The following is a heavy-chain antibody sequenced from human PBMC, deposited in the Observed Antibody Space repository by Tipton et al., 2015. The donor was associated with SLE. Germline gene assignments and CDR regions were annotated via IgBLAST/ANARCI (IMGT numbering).Heavy chain of an antibody. J-gene: IGHJ2*01. V-gene: IGHV4-59*08. CDR3: ARQVDAAVVGSWNFAF. Sequence: TLSLTCTVSGGSVSSSYWSWIRQPPGKGLEWIGYIYNSGSINYNPSLKSRVTISVDASKNQLSLKLSSVTAADTAVYYCARQVDAAVVGSWNFAFWGRGTLVTVSS. D-gene: IGHD5-18*01. CDR1: GGSVSSSY. CDR2: IYNSGSI.